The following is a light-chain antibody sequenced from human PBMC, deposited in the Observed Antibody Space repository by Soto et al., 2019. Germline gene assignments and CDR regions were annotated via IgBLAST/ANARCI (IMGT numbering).Light chain of an antibody. CDR3: SSYTSSSTPVV. CDR1: SSDVGRYNY. CDR2: DVS. V-gene: IGLV2-14*01. J-gene: IGLJ2*01. Sequence: QSALTQPASVSGSPGQSITISCTGTSSDVGRYNYVSWYQQHPGKAPKVMIYDVSKRPSGVSNRFSGSKSGNTASLTISGLQAEDEADYHCSSYTSSSTPVVFGGGTKLTV.